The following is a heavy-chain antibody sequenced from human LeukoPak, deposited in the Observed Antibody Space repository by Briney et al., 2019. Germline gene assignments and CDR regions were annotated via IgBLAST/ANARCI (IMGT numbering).Heavy chain of an antibody. CDR3: AREAGYCSGGSCQGYFDY. V-gene: IGHV1-18*01. CDR2: ISAYNGNT. J-gene: IGHJ4*02. D-gene: IGHD2-15*01. CDR1: GYTFTSYG. Sequence: ASVKVSCKASGYTFTSYGISWVRQAPGQGLEWMGWISAYNGNTNYAQKLQGRVTMTTDTSTSTAYMELRSLRSDDTAVHYCAREAGYCSGGSCQGYFDYWGQGTLVTVSS.